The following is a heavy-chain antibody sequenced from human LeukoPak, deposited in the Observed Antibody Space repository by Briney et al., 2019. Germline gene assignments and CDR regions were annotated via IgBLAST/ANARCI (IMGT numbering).Heavy chain of an antibody. D-gene: IGHD5-18*01. J-gene: IGHJ6*03. CDR1: GGTFSSYA. CDR2: IIPIFGTA. V-gene: IGHV1-69*05. CDR3: ARRGYSYGYRHYMDV. Sequence: SVKVSCKASGGTFSSYAISWVRQAPGQGLEWMGGIIPIFGTANYARKFQGRVTITTDESTSTAYMELSSLRSEDTAVYYCARRGYSYGYRHYMDVWGKGTTVTVSS.